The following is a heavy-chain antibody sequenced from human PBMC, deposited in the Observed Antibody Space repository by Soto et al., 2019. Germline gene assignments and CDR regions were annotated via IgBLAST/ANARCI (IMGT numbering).Heavy chain of an antibody. J-gene: IGHJ6*02. CDR2: INPNSGGT. CDR1: GYTFTGYY. D-gene: IGHD3-10*01. CDR3: ARAMVRGVILLSIYYYGMDV. V-gene: IGHV1-2*02. Sequence: ASVKVSCKASGYTFTGYYMHWVRQAPGQGPEWMGWINPNSGGTNYAQKFQGRVTMTRDTSISTAYMELSRLRSDDTAVYYCARAMVRGVILLSIYYYGMDVWGQGTTVTVSS.